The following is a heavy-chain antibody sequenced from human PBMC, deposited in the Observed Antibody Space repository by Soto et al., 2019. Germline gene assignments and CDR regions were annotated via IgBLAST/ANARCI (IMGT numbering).Heavy chain of an antibody. D-gene: IGHD6-6*01. V-gene: IGHV4-4*02. CDR1: GGSISSSNW. CDR3: XSDVIAARPYYYYGMDV. Sequence: PSETLSLTCAVSGGSISSSNWWSWVRQPPGKGLEWIGEIYHSGSTNYNPSLKSRVTISVDKSKNQFSLKLSSVTAADTAVYYCXSDVIAARPYYYYGMDVWGQGTTVTVSS. CDR2: IYHSGST. J-gene: IGHJ6*02.